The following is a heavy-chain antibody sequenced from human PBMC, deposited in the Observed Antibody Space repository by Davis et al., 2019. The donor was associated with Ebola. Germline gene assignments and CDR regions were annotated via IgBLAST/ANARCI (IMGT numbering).Heavy chain of an antibody. J-gene: IGHJ6*02. CDR2: IYYSGST. CDR3: ASNYGSGRTYYYYYGMDV. CDR1: GGSISSYY. V-gene: IGHV4-59*01. Sequence: SETLSLTCTVSGGSISSYYWSWIRQPPGKGLEWIGYIYYSGSTNYNPSLKSRVTISVDTSKNQFSLKLSSVTAADTAVYYCASNYGSGRTYYYYYGMDVWGQGTTVTVSS. D-gene: IGHD3-10*01.